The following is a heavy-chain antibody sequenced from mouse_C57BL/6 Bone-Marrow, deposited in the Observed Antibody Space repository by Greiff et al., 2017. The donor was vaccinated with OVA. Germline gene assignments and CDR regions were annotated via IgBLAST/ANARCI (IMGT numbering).Heavy chain of an antibody. CDR3: ARHEDGNFASYFDY. CDR2: IYPGDGDT. V-gene: IGHV1-82*01. J-gene: IGHJ2*01. CDR1: GYAFSSSW. D-gene: IGHD2-1*01. Sequence: VQLQQSGPELVKPGASVKISCKASGYAFSSSWMNWVKQRPGKGLEWIGRIYPGDGDTNYNGKFKGKATLTADKSYSTAYMQLSSLTSEDSSVYFCARHEDGNFASYFDYWGQGTTLTVSS.